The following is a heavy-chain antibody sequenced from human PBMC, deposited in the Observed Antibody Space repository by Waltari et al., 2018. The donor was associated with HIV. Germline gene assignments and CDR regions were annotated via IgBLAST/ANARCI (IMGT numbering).Heavy chain of an antibody. CDR3: ARGGITMVRGVINRWFDP. V-gene: IGHV4-34*01. D-gene: IGHD3-10*01. CDR1: GASFSGYY. Sequence: QVQLPQWGAGLLKPSATLSLTGAVYGASFSGYYWRWISQPPGKGLEWIGEINHSGSTNYNPSLKSRVTISVDTSKNQFSLKLSSVTAADTAVYYCARGGITMVRGVINRWFDPWGQGTLVTVSS. J-gene: IGHJ5*02. CDR2: INHSGST.